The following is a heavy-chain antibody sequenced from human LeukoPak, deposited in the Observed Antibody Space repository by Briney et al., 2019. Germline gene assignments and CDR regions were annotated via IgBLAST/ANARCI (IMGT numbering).Heavy chain of an antibody. CDR2: ISSSGSTI. Sequence: GGSLRLSCAASGFTFSDYYMSWIRQAPGKELEWVSYISSSGSTIYYADSVKGRFTISRDNAKNSLYLQMNSLRAEDTAVYYCARASVTIFGYYGMDVWGQGTTVTVSS. CDR3: ARASVTIFGYYGMDV. V-gene: IGHV3-11*01. D-gene: IGHD3-3*01. J-gene: IGHJ6*02. CDR1: GFTFSDYY.